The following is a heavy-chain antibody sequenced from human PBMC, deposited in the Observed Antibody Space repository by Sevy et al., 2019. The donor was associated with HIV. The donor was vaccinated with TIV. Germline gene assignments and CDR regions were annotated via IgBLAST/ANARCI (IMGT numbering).Heavy chain of an antibody. CDR3: AKDVSDGYNYFLDF. J-gene: IGHJ4*02. CDR1: GFTFRSYG. V-gene: IGHV3-30*18. CDR2: ISNDGGNQ. Sequence: GGSLRLSCAASGFTFRSYGMHWDRQAPGKGLEWVAVISNDGGNQYYADSVKGRFTISRDNSKNTVYLQMNSLRAEDTAVYYCAKDVSDGYNYFLDFWGQRALVTVSS. D-gene: IGHD5-12*01.